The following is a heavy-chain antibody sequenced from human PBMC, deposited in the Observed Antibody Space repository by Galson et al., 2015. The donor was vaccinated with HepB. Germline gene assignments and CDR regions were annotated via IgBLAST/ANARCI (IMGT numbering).Heavy chain of an antibody. J-gene: IGHJ6*03. D-gene: IGHD1-7*01. CDR1: GYTFTSYG. Sequence: SVKVSCKASGYTFTSYGISWVRQAPGQGLEWMGWISAYNGNTNYAQKLQGRVTMTTDTSTSTAYMELRSLRSDDTAVYYCARNNWNYADYYYYYMDVRGKGTTVTVSS. CDR2: ISAYNGNT. CDR3: ARNNWNYADYYYYYMDV. V-gene: IGHV1-18*01.